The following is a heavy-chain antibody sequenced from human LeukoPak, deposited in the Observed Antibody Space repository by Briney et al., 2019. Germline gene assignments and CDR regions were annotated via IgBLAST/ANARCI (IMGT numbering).Heavy chain of an antibody. V-gene: IGHV3-48*04. J-gene: IGHJ6*04. CDR3: AELGITMIGGV. D-gene: IGHD3-10*02. Sequence: GGSLRLSCAASGFTFSSHGMTWVRQAPGKGLEWVSYISSSGSTIYYADSVKGRFTISRDNAKNSLYLQMNSLRAEDTAVYYCAELGITMIGGVWGKGTTVTISS. CDR1: GFTFSSHG. CDR2: ISSSGSTI.